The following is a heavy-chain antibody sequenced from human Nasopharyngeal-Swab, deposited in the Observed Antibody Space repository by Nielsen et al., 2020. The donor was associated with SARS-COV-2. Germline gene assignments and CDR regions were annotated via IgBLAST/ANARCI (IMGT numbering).Heavy chain of an antibody. CDR2: ISSSGSTI. CDR1: GFTFSSYE. D-gene: IGHD3-10*01. Sequence: GESLKISCAASGFTFSSYEMNWVRQAPGKGLEWVSYISSSGSTIYYADSVKGRFTISRDNAKNSLYLQMNSLRAGDTAVYYCARASPYYYGSGSYSRDYYYGMDVWGQGTTVTVSS. CDR3: ARASPYYYGSGSYSRDYYYGMDV. J-gene: IGHJ6*02. V-gene: IGHV3-48*03.